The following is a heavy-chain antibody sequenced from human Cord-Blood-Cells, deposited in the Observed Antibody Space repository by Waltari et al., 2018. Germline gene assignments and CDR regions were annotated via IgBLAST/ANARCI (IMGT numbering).Heavy chain of an antibody. Sequence: QLQLQESGPGLVKPSETLSLTCTVSGGSISSSSYYWGWIRQPPGKGLEWVGSIYYSGSTYHNPSLKSRVTISVDTSKNQFSLKLSSVTAADTAVYYCARLTYYDFWSGYYFDYWGQGTLVTVSS. CDR3: ARLTYYDFWSGYYFDY. J-gene: IGHJ4*02. CDR2: IYYSGST. D-gene: IGHD3-3*01. V-gene: IGHV4-39*01. CDR1: GGSISSSSYY.